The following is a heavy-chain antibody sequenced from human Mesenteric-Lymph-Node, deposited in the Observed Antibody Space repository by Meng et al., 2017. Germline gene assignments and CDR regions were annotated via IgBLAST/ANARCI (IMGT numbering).Heavy chain of an antibody. V-gene: IGHV4-31*03. J-gene: IGHJ5*02. Sequence: ESVQVLVKPSQTRSPTCTVFGRFISSGGSHWSWIRQHPGKGLEWICYIYYTGTTYYHPSLKSRVTISVDTSTNQFSLNLSSVTAADTAVYYCARGQRSYSGSYPEWFDPWGQGTLVTVSS. CDR2: IYYTGTT. D-gene: IGHD1-26*01. CDR1: GRFISSGGSH. CDR3: ARGQRSYSGSYPEWFDP.